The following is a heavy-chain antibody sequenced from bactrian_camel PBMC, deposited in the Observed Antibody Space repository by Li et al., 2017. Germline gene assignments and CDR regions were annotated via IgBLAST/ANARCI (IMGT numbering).Heavy chain of an antibody. Sequence: VQLVESGGGSVQAGGSLRLSCAVSGYNVTNGCMAWFRHTPGKQRERVAAIGSGGTTLYADSVKDRFTVSKDSGKNTLTLRMNGLKFEDTGMYYCAAVSHCGGLGYFSQYEDISWGQGTQVTVS. V-gene: IGHV3S67*01. CDR1: GYNVTNGC. CDR3: AAVSHCGGLGYFSQYEDIS. CDR2: IGSGGTT. D-gene: IGHD1*01. J-gene: IGHJ6*01.